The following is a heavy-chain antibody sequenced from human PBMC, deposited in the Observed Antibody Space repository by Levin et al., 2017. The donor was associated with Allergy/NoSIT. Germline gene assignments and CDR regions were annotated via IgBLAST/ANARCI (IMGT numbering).Heavy chain of an antibody. CDR2: IYYSGST. CDR1: GGSVSSGSYY. Sequence: SETLSLTCTVSGGSVSSGSYYWSWIRQPPGKGLEWIGYIYYSGSTNYNPSLKSRVTISVDTSKNQFSLKLSSVTAADTAGYYCAGELGDPYCGGDCYQGIDYWGQGTLVTVSS. V-gene: IGHV4-61*01. J-gene: IGHJ4*02. CDR3: AGELGDPYCGGDCYQGIDY. D-gene: IGHD2-21*02.